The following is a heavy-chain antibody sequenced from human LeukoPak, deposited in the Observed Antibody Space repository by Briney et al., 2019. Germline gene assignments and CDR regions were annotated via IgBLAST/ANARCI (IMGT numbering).Heavy chain of an antibody. D-gene: IGHD6-19*01. CDR1: GGSISRYY. V-gene: IGHV4-4*07. J-gene: IGHJ3*02. CDR3: ARVKGSSGWYRDAFDI. CDR2: IYTSGST. Sequence: SETLSLTCTVSGGSISRYYWSWIRQPAGKGLEWIGRIYTSGSTNYNPSLKSRVTMSVDTSKNQFSLKLSSVTAADTAVYYCARVKGSSGWYRDAFDIRGQGTMVTVSS.